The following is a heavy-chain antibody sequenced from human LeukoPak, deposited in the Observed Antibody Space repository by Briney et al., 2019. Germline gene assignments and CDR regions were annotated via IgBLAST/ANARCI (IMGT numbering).Heavy chain of an antibody. CDR3: ARGLIDSSGWYIHYYYHYGMDV. CDR1: GYTFTSYA. J-gene: IGHJ6*02. CDR2: INAGNGNT. Sequence: GASVTVSCKASGYTFTSYAMHWVRQAPGQRLEWMGWINAGNGNTKYSQKFQGRVAITRDTSASTAYMELSSLRSEDTAVYYCARGLIDSSGWYIHYYYHYGMDVWGQGTTVTVSS. D-gene: IGHD6-19*01. V-gene: IGHV1-3*01.